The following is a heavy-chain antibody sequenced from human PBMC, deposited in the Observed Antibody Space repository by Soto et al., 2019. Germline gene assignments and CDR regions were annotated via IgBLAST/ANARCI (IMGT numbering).Heavy chain of an antibody. CDR3: ARTGGMDV. CDR1: GGSFSGYY. J-gene: IGHJ6*02. Sequence: QVQLQQWGAGLLKPSETLSLTCAVYGGSFSGYYWSWLRQPPGKGPEWIGEINHSGSTKYNPSLESRVPISVDTSKTQFSMKLNSVSAADTAVYYCARTGGMDVWSQGATVPVSS. V-gene: IGHV4-34*01. CDR2: INHSGST.